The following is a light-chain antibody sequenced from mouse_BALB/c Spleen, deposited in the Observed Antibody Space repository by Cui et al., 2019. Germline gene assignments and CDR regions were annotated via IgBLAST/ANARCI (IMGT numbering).Light chain of an antibody. V-gene: IGKV12-44*01. CDR3: QHHYGTPLT. CDR1: ENIYSY. J-gene: IGKJ5*01. CDR2: NAK. Sequence: DIQMTQSPASLSASVGETVTITCRVSENIYSYLAWYQQKQGKSPQLLVYNAKTLAEGVPSRFSGSGSGTQFSLKINSLQPEDFGSYYCQHHYGTPLTFGAGTKLELK.